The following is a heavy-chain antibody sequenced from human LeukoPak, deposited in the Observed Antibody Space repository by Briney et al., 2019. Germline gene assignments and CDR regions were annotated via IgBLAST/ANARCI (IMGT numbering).Heavy chain of an antibody. CDR3: AIEFATVVVSAVISAFDT. D-gene: IGHD2-2*02. V-gene: IGHV1-2*02. CDR2: INPNSGGT. CDR1: GYTFTDYY. Sequence: ASVKVSCKASGYTFTDYYMHWVRQAPGQGLEWMGWINPNSGGTNYAQKFQGRVTMTRYTSIRTAYMELSRLRSDDTAVYYCAIEFATVVVSAVISAFDTWGQGTMVTVSS. J-gene: IGHJ3*02.